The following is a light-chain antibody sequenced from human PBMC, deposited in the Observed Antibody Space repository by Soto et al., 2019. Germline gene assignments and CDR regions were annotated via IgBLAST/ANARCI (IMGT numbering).Light chain of an antibody. V-gene: IGKV1D-8*01. Sequence: VIWISQSPALLSASTGDRVTITCRISQDISSYLAWYQQRPGKAPDLLIYAASTLQSGVPSRFSGSGSGTDFTLTINYLESEDFATYYCQQYYHFPWTFGPGTKVHIK. CDR3: QQYYHFPWT. CDR1: QDISSY. CDR2: AAS. J-gene: IGKJ1*01.